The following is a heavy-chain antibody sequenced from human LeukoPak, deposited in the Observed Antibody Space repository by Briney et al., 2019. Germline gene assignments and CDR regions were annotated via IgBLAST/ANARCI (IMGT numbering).Heavy chain of an antibody. CDR3: TKWSGYGDS. CDR1: GFTFSAHS. D-gene: IGHD5-12*01. J-gene: IGHJ4*02. CDR2: ISASGDAT. V-gene: IGHV3-23*01. Sequence: PGGSLRLSCAASGFTFSAHSITWARQAPGKGLEWVSGISASGDATFYADSVKGRFTISRDNSKNTVDLQMNSLRAEDTAVYYSTKWSGYGDSWGQGTLVTVSS.